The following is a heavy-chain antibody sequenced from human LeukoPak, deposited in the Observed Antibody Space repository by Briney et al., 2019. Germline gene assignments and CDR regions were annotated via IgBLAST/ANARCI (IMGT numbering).Heavy chain of an antibody. J-gene: IGHJ4*02. CDR2: IYYSGIT. D-gene: IGHD1-26*01. V-gene: IGHV4-59*01. CDR3: ARSVTSGFFDY. Sequence: SSETLSLTCTVSVGSINDDYWGWIRQSPEKGLEWIGYIYYSGITNYNPSLKSRVTISVDRAKNQFSLKVRSVTAADTAVYYCARSVTSGFFDYWGQGTPVTVSS. CDR1: VGSINDDY.